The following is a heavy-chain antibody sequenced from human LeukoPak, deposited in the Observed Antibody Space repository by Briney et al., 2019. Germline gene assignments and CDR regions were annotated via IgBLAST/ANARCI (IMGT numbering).Heavy chain of an antibody. D-gene: IGHD3-22*01. CDR2: INHSGST. CDR3: ARVYYYDSSGYYYYARYDALDI. V-gene: IGHV4-34*01. Sequence: PSETLSLTCAVYGGSFSGYYWSWIRQPPGKGLEWIGEINHSGSTNYNPSLKSRVAISVDTSKNQFSLKLSSVTAADTAVYYCARVYYYDSSGYYYYARYDALDIWGQGTMVTVSS. CDR1: GGSFSGYY. J-gene: IGHJ3*02.